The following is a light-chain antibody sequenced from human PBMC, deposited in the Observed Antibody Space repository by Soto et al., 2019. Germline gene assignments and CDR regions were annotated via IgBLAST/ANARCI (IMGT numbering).Light chain of an antibody. CDR1: SSDVGTYNY. Sequence: RSPPASVCGSTGQSITISCTGTSSDVGTYNYVSWYQHHPGKAPKLIIYEVSNRPSGVSNRSSGSKYGSTASLTISGLQAEDEADYHCTSYTRDTALVFGTGPKVT. CDR3: TSYTRDTALV. J-gene: IGLJ1*01. V-gene: IGLV2-14*01. CDR2: EVS.